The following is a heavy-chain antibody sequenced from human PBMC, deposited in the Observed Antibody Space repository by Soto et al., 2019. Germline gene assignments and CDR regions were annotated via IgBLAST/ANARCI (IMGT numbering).Heavy chain of an antibody. CDR1: GYTFTSYG. CDR3: AVRVGGYYYSGMGV. CDR2: ISAYNGNT. D-gene: IGHD3-16*01. J-gene: IGHJ6*02. Sequence: QVQLVQSGAEVKKPGASVKVSCKASGYTFTSYGISWVRQAPGQGLEWMGWISAYNGNTNYAQKLQGRVTMTTDTSTSTSYMELTSRRSDDSAVNYCAVRVGGYYYSGMGVWGQGTKVSVSS. V-gene: IGHV1-18*01.